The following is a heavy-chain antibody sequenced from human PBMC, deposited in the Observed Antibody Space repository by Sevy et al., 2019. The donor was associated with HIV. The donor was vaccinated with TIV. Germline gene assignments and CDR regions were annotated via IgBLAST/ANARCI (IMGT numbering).Heavy chain of an antibody. CDR2: IWYDGSNK. V-gene: IGHV3-33*01. D-gene: IGHD3-9*01. Sequence: GGSLRLSCAASGFTFSSYGMHWVRQAPGKGLEWVAVIWYDGSNKYYADSVKGRFTISRDNSKNTLYLQMNSLRAEDTAVYYCASDSDWLSAFDIWGQGTMVTVSS. J-gene: IGHJ3*02. CDR3: ASDSDWLSAFDI. CDR1: GFTFSSYG.